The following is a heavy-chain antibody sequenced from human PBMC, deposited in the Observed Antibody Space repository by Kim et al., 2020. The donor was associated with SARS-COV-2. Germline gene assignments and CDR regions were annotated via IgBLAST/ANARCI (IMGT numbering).Heavy chain of an antibody. CDR1: GFTFSSYA. V-gene: IGHV3-23*01. J-gene: IGHJ4*02. Sequence: GGSLRLSCAASGFTFSSYAMSCVRHAQGKGLDWVSAISGSGGSTYYADSLKGRLTISRDNSKNTLYLQMNSLRAEDTAVYYSAKNSRQWLVRGTFDYWGQGTIVTFSS. CDR2: ISGSGGST. D-gene: IGHD6-19*01. CDR3: AKNSRQWLVRGTFDY.